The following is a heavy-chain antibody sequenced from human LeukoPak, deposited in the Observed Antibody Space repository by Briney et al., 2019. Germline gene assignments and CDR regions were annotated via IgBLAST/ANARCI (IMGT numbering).Heavy chain of an antibody. CDR2: IYPGDSDT. J-gene: IGHJ4*02. CDR3: ATPPRASELGFHY. D-gene: IGHD1-26*01. V-gene: IGHV5-51*01. CDR1: GYSFTSYW. Sequence: GESLKISCKGSGYSFTSYWIGGVRQMPGKGLEWMGIIYPGDSDTRYSPSFQGQVTISADKSISTAYLQWSSLKASDTAMYYCATPPRASELGFHYWGQGTLVTVSS.